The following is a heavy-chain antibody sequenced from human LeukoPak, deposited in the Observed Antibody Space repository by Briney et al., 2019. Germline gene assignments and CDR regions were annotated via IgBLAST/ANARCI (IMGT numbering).Heavy chain of an antibody. CDR1: GFTFSSYA. CDR2: ISGSGGST. Sequence: GGSLRLSCAASGFTFSSYAMSWVRQAPGKELEWVSAISGSGGSTYYADSVKGRFTISRDNSKNTLYLQMNSLRAEDTAVYYCAKVFGYCSSTSCYRYFDYWGQGTLVTVSS. V-gene: IGHV3-23*01. CDR3: AKVFGYCSSTSCYRYFDY. D-gene: IGHD2-2*01. J-gene: IGHJ4*02.